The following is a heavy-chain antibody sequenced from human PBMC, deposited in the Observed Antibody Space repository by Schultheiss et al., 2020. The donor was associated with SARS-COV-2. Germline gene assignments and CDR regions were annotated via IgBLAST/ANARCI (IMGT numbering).Heavy chain of an antibody. D-gene: IGHD1-26*01. J-gene: IGHJ4*02. CDR1: GGSVSSDSYY. V-gene: IGHV4-61*01. Sequence: SETLSLTCTVSGGSVSSDSYYWSWIRQTPGKGLEWIGYIYYSGSTNYNPSLKSRVSISADTSKNQFSLKLTSVTDADTAVYYCARQSDGSEGGFDFWGQGTLVTVSS. CDR3: ARQSDGSEGGFDF. CDR2: IYYSGST.